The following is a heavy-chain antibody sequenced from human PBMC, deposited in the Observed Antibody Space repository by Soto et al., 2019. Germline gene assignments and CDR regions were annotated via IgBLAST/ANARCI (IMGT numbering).Heavy chain of an antibody. Sequence: SETLSLTCTVSGASISGYYWSWIRKSAGKGLEWIGRIYATGTTDYNPSLKSRVMMSVDTSKKQFSLKLRSVTAADPAVYYCGRDETKTLRDWIDPWGQGISVTVSS. CDR1: GASISGYY. D-gene: IGHD1-1*01. CDR3: GRDETKTLRDWIDP. V-gene: IGHV4-4*07. J-gene: IGHJ5*02. CDR2: IYATGTT.